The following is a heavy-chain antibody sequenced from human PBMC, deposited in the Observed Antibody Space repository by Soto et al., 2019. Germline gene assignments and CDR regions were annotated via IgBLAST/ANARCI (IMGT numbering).Heavy chain of an antibody. V-gene: IGHV4-34*01. Sequence: LETLSLTCAVYGGYFNSYSWNWVRQPPGKGLEWIGEVTPSGRSNYNPSLKSRVTISKDMSKNQFSVEVTSVTAADTAIYYCTTSGRRWPDSFDVWGQGAMVTVSS. J-gene: IGHJ3*01. D-gene: IGHD2-15*01. CDR3: TTSGRRWPDSFDV. CDR2: VTPSGRS. CDR1: GGYFNSYS.